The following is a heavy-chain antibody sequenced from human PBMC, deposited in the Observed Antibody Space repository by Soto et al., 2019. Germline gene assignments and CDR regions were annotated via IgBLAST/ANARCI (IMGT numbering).Heavy chain of an antibody. Sequence: SVMVSCPASGGTFSSYAISWVRKAPGHGLAWMGGIIPIFGTANYAQKFQGRVTITADESTSTAYMELSSLRSEDTAVYYWASSNNWNDRGVYWGQGTLVTVSS. CDR1: GGTFSSYA. J-gene: IGHJ4*02. D-gene: IGHD1-1*01. CDR3: ASSNNWNDRGVY. CDR2: IIPIFGTA. V-gene: IGHV1-69*13.